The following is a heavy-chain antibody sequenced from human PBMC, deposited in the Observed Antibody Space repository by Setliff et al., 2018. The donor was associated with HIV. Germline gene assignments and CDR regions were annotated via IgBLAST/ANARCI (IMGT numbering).Heavy chain of an antibody. D-gene: IGHD3-16*01. CDR2: ITYSGSR. CDR3: ARGLVGGSDYWYFDL. CDR1: GGSISSSGHY. V-gene: IGHV4-31*03. J-gene: IGHJ2*01. Sequence: PSETLSLTCNVSGGSISSSGHYWSWIRQHPDKGLEWMAYITYSGSRYYRPSLKSRLTISVGTSKNQFSLKLNSVTAAHTAVYYCARGLVGGSDYWYFDLWGRGALVTVSS.